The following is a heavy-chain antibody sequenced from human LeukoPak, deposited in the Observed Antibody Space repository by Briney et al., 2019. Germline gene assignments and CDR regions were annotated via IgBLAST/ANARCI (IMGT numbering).Heavy chain of an antibody. D-gene: IGHD1-1*01. CDR3: ARGPTISETGYFDY. Sequence: PSETLSLTCAVSDYSISSDNYWVWIRQSPGKGLEWIAEINHRGDTNYNPSVKSRVTISVDTSKNQFSLKVTSLTAADTAVYFCARGPTISETGYFDYWGQGTLVTVSS. CDR2: INHRGDT. J-gene: IGHJ4*03. CDR1: DYSISSDNY. V-gene: IGHV4-38-2*01.